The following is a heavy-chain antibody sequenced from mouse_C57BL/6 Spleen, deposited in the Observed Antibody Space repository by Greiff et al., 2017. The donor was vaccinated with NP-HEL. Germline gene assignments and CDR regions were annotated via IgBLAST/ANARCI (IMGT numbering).Heavy chain of an antibody. CDR2: SRNKANDYTT. J-gene: IGHJ1*03. V-gene: IGHV7-1*01. CDR1: GFTFSDFY. D-gene: IGHD2-9*01. Sequence: EVKLMESGGGLVQSGRSLRLSCATSGFTFSDFYMEWVRQAPGKGLEWIAASRNKANDYTTEYSASVKGRFIVSRDTSQSILYLQMNALRAEDTASYYCARDRTSYGYDGYFDVWGTGTTVTVSS. CDR3: ARDRTSYGYDGYFDV.